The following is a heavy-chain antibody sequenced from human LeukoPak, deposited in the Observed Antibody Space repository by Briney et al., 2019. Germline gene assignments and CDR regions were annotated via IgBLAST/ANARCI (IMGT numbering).Heavy chain of an antibody. V-gene: IGHV1-3*01. Sequence: INPNSGGTNYSQKFQGRVTITRDTSASTAYMELSSLRSEDTAVYYCARGGASYSSSSYFDYWGQGTLVTVSS. J-gene: IGHJ4*02. D-gene: IGHD6-13*01. CDR2: INPNSGGT. CDR3: ARGGASYSSSSYFDY.